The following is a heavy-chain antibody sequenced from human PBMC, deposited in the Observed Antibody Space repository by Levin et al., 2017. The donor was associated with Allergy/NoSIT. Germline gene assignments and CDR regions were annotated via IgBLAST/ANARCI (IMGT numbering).Heavy chain of an antibody. J-gene: IGHJ4*02. D-gene: IGHD2-8*02. CDR1: GFTFTTSS. Sequence: ASVKVSCKASGFTFTTSSIHWVRQAPGQRLEWMGWIDAGNGRTKYSQIFQGRFTITRETYASTAYMELSSLRFEDTAVYYCARGRWVGTGLPYYFDSWGQGTLVTVSS. V-gene: IGHV1-3*01. CDR3: ARGRWVGTGLPYYFDS. CDR2: IDAGNGRT.